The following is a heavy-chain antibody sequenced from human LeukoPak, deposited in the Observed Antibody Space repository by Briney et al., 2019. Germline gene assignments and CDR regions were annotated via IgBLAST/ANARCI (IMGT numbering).Heavy chain of an antibody. D-gene: IGHD3-10*01. CDR2: ISYDGSNK. J-gene: IGHJ4*02. CDR3: ARRGPLDY. V-gene: IGHV3-30*03. CDR1: GFTFSSYG. Sequence: GGSLRLSCAASGFTFSSYGMHWVRQAPGKGLEWVAVISYDGSNKYYADSVKGRFTISRDNSKNTLYLQMNSLRAEDTAVYYCARRGPLDYWGQGTLVTVSS.